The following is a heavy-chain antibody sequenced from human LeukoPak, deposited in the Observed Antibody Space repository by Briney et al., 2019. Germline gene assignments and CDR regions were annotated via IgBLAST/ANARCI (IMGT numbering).Heavy chain of an antibody. CDR3: ARAGGLEMSTIYPLYYYYYMDV. D-gene: IGHD5-24*01. V-gene: IGHV4-59*01. Sequence: PSETLSLTCTVSGGSISSYYWSWIRQPRGKGLEWIGHVYYSGSTYYNPSLKSRVTISVDTSKNQFSLRLSSVTAEDTAVSYCARAGGLEMSTIYPLYYYYYMDVWGKGTTVTVSS. CDR2: VYYSGST. CDR1: GGSISSYY. J-gene: IGHJ6*03.